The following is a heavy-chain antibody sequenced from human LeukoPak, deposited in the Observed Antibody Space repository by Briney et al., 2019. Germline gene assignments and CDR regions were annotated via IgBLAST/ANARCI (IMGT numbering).Heavy chain of an antibody. CDR1: GYTFTRYY. Sequence: ASVKVSCKAFGYTFTRYYMHWVRQAPGQGPEWMGVISPSGGSTTYAQKFQGRVTLTRDMSTSTAYMELRRLRSDDTAVYYCARRPNHYDTSGYDYWGQGTLVTVSS. V-gene: IGHV1-46*01. CDR3: ARRPNHYDTSGYDY. D-gene: IGHD3-22*01. CDR2: ISPSGGST. J-gene: IGHJ4*02.